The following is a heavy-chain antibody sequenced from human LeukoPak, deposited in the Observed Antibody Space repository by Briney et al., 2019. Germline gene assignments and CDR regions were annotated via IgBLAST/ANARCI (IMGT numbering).Heavy chain of an antibody. V-gene: IGHV5-51*01. D-gene: IGHD2-21*01. J-gene: IGHJ4*02. CDR1: GYGFTSYW. CDR2: SYPGDSDT. Sequence: GESLQISWKGSGYGFTSYWIGWVRQMPGKGRGGMGISYPGDSDTTNRPSFQGQVTISADKSIRTAYLQWSSLKASDTAMYYCARLLYGSGDSRDYWGQGTLVTVSS. CDR3: ARLLYGSGDSRDY.